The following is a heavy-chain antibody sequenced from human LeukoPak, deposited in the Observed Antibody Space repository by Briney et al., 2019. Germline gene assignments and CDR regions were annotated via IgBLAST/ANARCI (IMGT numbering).Heavy chain of an antibody. CDR1: GFTFSSYW. V-gene: IGHV3-7*01. CDR2: IKQDGSEK. CDR3: ARDQKEQWLANRADAFDI. D-gene: IGHD6-19*01. Sequence: PGGSLSLSCAASGFTFSSYWMSWVRQAPGKGLEWVANIKQDGSEKYYVDSVKGRFTISRDNAKNSLYLQMNSLRAEDTAVYYCARDQKEQWLANRADAFDIWGQGTMVTVSS. J-gene: IGHJ3*02.